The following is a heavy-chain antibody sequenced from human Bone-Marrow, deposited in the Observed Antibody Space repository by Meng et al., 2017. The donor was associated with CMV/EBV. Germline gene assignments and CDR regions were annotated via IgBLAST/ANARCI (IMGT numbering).Heavy chain of an antibody. D-gene: IGHD6-19*01. J-gene: IGHJ4*02. CDR2: ISGSGGST. V-gene: IGHV3-23*01. CDR1: GFTFSSYA. Sequence: GESLKISCAASGFTFSSYAMSWVRQAPGKGLEWVSAISGSGGSTYYADSVKGRFTISRDNSKNTLYLQMNSLRAEDTAVYYCAKGSGGSSWYRVDYWGQGTLVTVSS. CDR3: AKGSGGSSWYRVDY.